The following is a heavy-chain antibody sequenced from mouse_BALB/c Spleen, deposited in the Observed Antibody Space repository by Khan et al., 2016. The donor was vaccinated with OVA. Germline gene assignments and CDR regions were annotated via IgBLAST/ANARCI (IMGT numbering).Heavy chain of an antibody. J-gene: IGHJ4*01. Sequence: DLVKPGDSVKLSCKASGYTFTSYWINWIKQRPGQGLEWIGRIATDSGSTNYNEMFKGRTTLTVDTSSNTAYIQLSSLSSEDSAVYFCARCHYLCSSLDSIDYWGQGTSVTVSS. CDR3: ARCHYLCSSLDSIDY. CDR2: IATDSGST. D-gene: IGHD1-1*01. V-gene: IGHV1S41*01. CDR1: GYTFTSYW.